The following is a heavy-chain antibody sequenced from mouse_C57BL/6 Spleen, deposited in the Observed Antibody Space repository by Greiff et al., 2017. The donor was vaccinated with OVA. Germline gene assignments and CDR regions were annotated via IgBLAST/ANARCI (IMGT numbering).Heavy chain of an antibody. CDR3: ARLRSDYGNSFMDY. CDR1: GYTFTGYW. CDR2: ILTGSGST. Sequence: VQLQQSGAELMKPGASVKLSCKATGYTFTGYWIEWVKQRPGHGLEWIGEILTGSGSTYYNEKFKGKATFTADTSSNTAYMQLSSLTTEDSAIYYCARLRSDYGNSFMDYWGQGTSGTVSS. D-gene: IGHD2-1*01. J-gene: IGHJ4*01. V-gene: IGHV1-9*01.